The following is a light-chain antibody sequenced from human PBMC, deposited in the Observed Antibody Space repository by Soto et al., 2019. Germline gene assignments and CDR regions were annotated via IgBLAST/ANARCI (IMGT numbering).Light chain of an antibody. CDR2: AAS. V-gene: IGKV1-9*01. CDR1: QGISSY. J-gene: IGKJ4*01. Sequence: DIQLTQSPSFLSASVGDGVTITCRASQGISSYLAWYQQRPGKAPKLLIYAASTLQSGVPSRFSGSGSGTEFTLTISSLQPEDFATYYCQQFHSYPTFGGGTKVEIK. CDR3: QQFHSYPT.